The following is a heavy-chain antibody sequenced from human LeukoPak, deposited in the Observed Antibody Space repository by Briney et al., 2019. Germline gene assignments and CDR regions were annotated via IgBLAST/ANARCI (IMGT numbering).Heavy chain of an antibody. CDR1: GFTFSSYS. V-gene: IGHV3-48*01. CDR2: ISSSSTI. Sequence: GGSLGLSCAASGFTFSSYSMNWVRQAPGKGLEWVSYISSSSTIYYSDSVKGRFTISRDNAKNSLYLQMNSLRAEDTAVYYCARGSSSWPPQFDYWGQGTLVTVSS. CDR3: ARGSSSWPPQFDY. D-gene: IGHD6-13*01. J-gene: IGHJ4*02.